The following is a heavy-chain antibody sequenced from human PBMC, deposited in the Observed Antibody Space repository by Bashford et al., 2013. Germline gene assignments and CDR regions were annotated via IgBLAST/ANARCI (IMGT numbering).Heavy chain of an antibody. V-gene: IGHV3-33*06. D-gene: IGHD3-10*01. Sequence: GGSLRLSCAASGFTFSSYGMHWVRQAPGKGLEWVAVIWYDGSNKYYADSVKGRFTISRDNSKNTLYLQMNSLRAEDTAVYYCAKASLVRGPPHGAFDVWGQGTKVTVSS. CDR1: GFTFSSYG. CDR2: IWYDGSNK. CDR3: AKASLVRGPPHGAFDV. J-gene: IGHJ3*01.